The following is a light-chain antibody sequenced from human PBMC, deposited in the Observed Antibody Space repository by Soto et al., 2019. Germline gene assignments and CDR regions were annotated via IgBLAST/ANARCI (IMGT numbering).Light chain of an antibody. J-gene: IGKJ1*01. CDR2: AAS. CDR3: QQSYSTPWT. CDR1: QSISSC. Sequence: DIQMTQSPSSLCAAVGDRVTITCRASQSISSCLNWYQQKPGKAPKLLIYAASSLQSGVPSRFSGSGSGTDFTLTISSLQADDFATYYCQQSYSTPWTFGQGTKVEIK. V-gene: IGKV1-39*01.